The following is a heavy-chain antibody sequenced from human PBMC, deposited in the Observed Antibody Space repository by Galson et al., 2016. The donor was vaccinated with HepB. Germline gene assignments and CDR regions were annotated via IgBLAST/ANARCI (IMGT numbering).Heavy chain of an antibody. Sequence: SVKVSCKASGYTFSNYAIHWVRQAPGQRLEWMGWINAGTVNTKYSQKFQGRVTITRDTFASTAYMELNSLRSEDTAIYYCARSRGTCSGHYGGDYWGQGTLVTVSS. D-gene: IGHD3-22*01. V-gene: IGHV1-3*01. J-gene: IGHJ4*02. CDR2: INAGTVNT. CDR1: GYTFSNYA. CDR3: ARSRGTCSGHYGGDY.